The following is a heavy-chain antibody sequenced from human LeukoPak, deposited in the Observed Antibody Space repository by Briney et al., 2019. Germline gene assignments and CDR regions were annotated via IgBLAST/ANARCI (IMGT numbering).Heavy chain of an antibody. CDR2: IYYSGST. V-gene: IGHV4-59*01. CDR3: AGYCSSTSCYGSDP. CDR1: GGSISSYY. D-gene: IGHD2-2*01. Sequence: KPSETLSLTCTVSGGSISSYYWSWIRQPPGKGLEWIGYIYYSGSTNYNPSLKSRVTISVDTSKNQFSLKLSSVIAADTAVYYCAGYCSSTSCYGSDPWGQGTLVTVSS. J-gene: IGHJ5*02.